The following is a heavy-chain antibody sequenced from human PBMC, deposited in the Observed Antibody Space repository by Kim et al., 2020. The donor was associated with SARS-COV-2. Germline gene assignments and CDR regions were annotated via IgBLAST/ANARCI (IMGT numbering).Heavy chain of an antibody. CDR1: GGSVSSGSYY. CDR3: ARVGAARPFDY. J-gene: IGHJ4*02. Sequence: SETLSLTCTVSGGSVSSGSYYWSWIRQPPGKGLEWIGYIYYSGSTNYNPSLKSRVTISVDTSKNQFSLKLSSVTAADTAVYYCARVGAARPFDYWGQGTLVTVSS. D-gene: IGHD6-6*01. CDR2: IYYSGST. V-gene: IGHV4-61*01.